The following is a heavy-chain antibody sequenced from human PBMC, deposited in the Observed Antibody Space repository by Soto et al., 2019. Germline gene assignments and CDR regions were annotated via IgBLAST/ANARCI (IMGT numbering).Heavy chain of an antibody. CDR1: GGSMRNYF. CDR2: IHYSGTT. V-gene: IGHV4-59*01. Sequence: PSEPLSLTCTVSGGSMRNYFWTWIRQPPGKGLEWIGYIHYSGTTSFFPSYNPSLSSRVTISEDTSKNQFSLKLLSVTTADTAVYFCAAGEASSRNLAPYYLDFWGQGTLVTV. CDR3: AAGEASSRNLAPYYLDF. D-gene: IGHD6-13*01. J-gene: IGHJ4*02.